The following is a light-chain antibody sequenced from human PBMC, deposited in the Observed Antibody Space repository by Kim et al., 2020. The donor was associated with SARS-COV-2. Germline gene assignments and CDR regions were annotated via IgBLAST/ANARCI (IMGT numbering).Light chain of an antibody. CDR1: QSVSSCY. Sequence: PGESAPLPCRASQSVSSCYLAWYQQKPGQAPRLLIYGASSRATGIPDRFSGSGSGTDFTLTISRLEPEDFAVYYCQQYGSSLTWTFGQGTKVDIK. CDR2: GAS. V-gene: IGKV3-20*01. J-gene: IGKJ1*01. CDR3: QQYGSSLTWT.